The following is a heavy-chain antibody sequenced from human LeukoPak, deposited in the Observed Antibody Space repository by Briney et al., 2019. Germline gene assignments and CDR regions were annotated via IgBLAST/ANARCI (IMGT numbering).Heavy chain of an antibody. CDR3: ARAEGYGSLDY. V-gene: IGHV3-21*01. J-gene: IGHJ4*02. D-gene: IGHD5-12*01. Sequence: GGSLRLSCAASGFTFSRYSMNWVRQAPGKGLEWVSSVSSSSSYIYYADSVKGRFTISRDNAKNSVFLQMNSLRAEDTAVYYCARAEGYGSLDYWGQGTLVTVSS. CDR2: VSSSSSYI. CDR1: GFTFSRYS.